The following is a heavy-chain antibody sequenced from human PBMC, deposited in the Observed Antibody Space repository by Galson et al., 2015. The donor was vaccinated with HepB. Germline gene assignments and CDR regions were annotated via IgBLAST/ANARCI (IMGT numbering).Heavy chain of an antibody. CDR2: IYEDGSEK. Sequence: SLRLSCAASGINFNHYWMSWVRQAPGKGLEWVANIYEDGSEKRYVDSVKGRFSISRENASHSLYLQMKSLRPEGTAVYYCVTYRGAAFDIWGQGTIVTVSS. CDR3: VTYRGAAFDI. CDR1: GINFNHYW. V-gene: IGHV3-7*02. D-gene: IGHD1-14*01. J-gene: IGHJ3*02.